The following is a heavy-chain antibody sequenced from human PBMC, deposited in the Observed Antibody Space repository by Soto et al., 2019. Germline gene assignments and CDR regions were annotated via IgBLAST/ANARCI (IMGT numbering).Heavy chain of an antibody. D-gene: IGHD3-3*01. CDR1: GGSISSSSYY. CDR3: ARQDLDVLRFLEWLWGMDV. CDR2: IYYSGST. Sequence: SETLSLTCTVSGGSISSSSYYWGWIRQPPGKGLEWIGSIYYSGSTYYNPSLKSRVTISVDRSKNQFSLKLSSVTAADTAVYYCARQDLDVLRFLEWLWGMDVWGKGTTVTVSS. J-gene: IGHJ6*03. V-gene: IGHV4-39*01.